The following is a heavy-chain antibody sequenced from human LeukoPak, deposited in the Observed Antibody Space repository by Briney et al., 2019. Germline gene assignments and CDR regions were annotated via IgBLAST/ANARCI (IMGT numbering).Heavy chain of an antibody. D-gene: IGHD3-10*01. Sequence: SETLSLTCTVSGGSVSSGGYYWSWIRQPPGKGLEWIGYIYYSGSTNYNPSLKSRVTISVDTSKNQFSLKLSSVTAADTAVYYCARVATMVRGASYGNWFDPWGQGTLVTVSS. J-gene: IGHJ5*02. CDR3: ARVATMVRGASYGNWFDP. CDR1: GGSVSSGGYY. CDR2: IYYSGST. V-gene: IGHV4-61*08.